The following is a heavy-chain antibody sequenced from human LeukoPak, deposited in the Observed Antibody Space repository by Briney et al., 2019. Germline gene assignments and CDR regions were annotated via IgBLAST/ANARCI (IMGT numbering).Heavy chain of an antibody. D-gene: IGHD2-8*01. V-gene: IGHV3-20*04. J-gene: IGHJ6*03. CDR3: ARGGYCTNGVCYTDYMDV. CDR1: GFTFDDYG. Sequence: GGSLRLSCAASGFTFDDYGMSWVRQAPGKGLEWVSGINWNGGSTGYADSVKGRFTISRDNAKNSLYLQMNSLRAEDTALYYCARGGYCTNGVCYTDYMDVWGKGTTVTVSS. CDR2: INWNGGST.